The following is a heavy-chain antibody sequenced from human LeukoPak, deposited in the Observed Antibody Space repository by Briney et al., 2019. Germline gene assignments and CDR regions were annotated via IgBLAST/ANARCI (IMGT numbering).Heavy chain of an antibody. Sequence: SETLSLACAVYGGSFSGYYWSWIRQPPGKGLEWIGEINHSGSTNYNPSLKSRVTISVDTSKNQFSLKLSSVTAADTAVYYCARPKGRYCSSASCYPDGLAFDIWGQGTMVTVSS. CDR1: GGSFSGYY. D-gene: IGHD2-2*01. V-gene: IGHV4-34*01. J-gene: IGHJ3*02. CDR2: INHSGST. CDR3: ARPKGRYCSSASCYPDGLAFDI.